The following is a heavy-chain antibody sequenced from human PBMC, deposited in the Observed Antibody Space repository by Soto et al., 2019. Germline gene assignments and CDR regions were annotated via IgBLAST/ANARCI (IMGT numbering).Heavy chain of an antibody. CDR3: AGVCILPVKGWLEV. CDR1: GDSIRSGNPY. CDR2: IYYSGST. J-gene: IGHJ6*02. Sequence: PSETLSLTCTASGDSIRSGNPYWSSIRQPRGKGLGWNGYIYYSGSTFYTPSLMSRVTISLDTSMNQFSLRLNSVTAADTAVYYCAGVCILPVKGWLEVWGQGPTVTVSS. D-gene: IGHD3-9*01. V-gene: IGHV4-30-4*01.